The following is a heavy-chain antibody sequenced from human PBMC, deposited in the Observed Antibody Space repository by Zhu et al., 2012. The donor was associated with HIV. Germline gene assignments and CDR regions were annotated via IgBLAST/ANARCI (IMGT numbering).Heavy chain of an antibody. CDR3: ARNPGSGGTDFDN. V-gene: IGHV4-59*01. Sequence: QVQLQESGPGLVKPAETLSVTCTVSGGSITNYYWTWVRQSPGKGLEWIGYIYYTGSTNYNPSLKSRVTISLDTSNNRFSLRLSSVTAADTAVYYCARNPGSGGTDFDNWGQGTLVTVSS. D-gene: IGHD3-10*01. CDR1: GGSITNYY. CDR2: IYYTGST. J-gene: IGHJ4*02.